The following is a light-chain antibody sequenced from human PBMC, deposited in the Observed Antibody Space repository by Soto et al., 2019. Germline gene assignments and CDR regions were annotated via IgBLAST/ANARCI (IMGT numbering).Light chain of an antibody. CDR2: YVS. J-gene: IGLJ1*01. CDR1: SSDVGGYNY. Sequence: QSALTQPASVSGSPGQSITISCTGTSSDVGGYNYVSWYQQHPGKAPKLMIYYVSNRPSGVSNRFSGSKSGNTASLTISGRQAEDEADYYCSSYTSSSTLLYVFGTGTKVTVL. CDR3: SSYTSSSTLLYV. V-gene: IGLV2-14*01.